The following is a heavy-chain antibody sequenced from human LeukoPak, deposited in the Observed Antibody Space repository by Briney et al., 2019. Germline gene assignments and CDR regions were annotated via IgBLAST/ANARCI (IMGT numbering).Heavy chain of an antibody. D-gene: IGHD5-24*01. Sequence: ASVKVSCKASGYTFTSYGISWVRQAPGQGLEWMGWISAYNGNTNYAQKLQGRVTMTTDTSTSTAYMELRSLRSDDTAVYYCARARSRDGYNYYFDYWGQGTLVTVSS. CDR2: ISAYNGNT. J-gene: IGHJ4*02. CDR1: GYTFTSYG. CDR3: ARARSRDGYNYYFDY. V-gene: IGHV1-18*01.